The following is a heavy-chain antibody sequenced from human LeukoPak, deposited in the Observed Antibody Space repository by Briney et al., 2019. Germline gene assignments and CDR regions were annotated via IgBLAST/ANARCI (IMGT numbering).Heavy chain of an antibody. J-gene: IGHJ4*02. CDR3: ARVGTYGSGSYLSWLDY. CDR1: GGXISSYY. Sequence: SETLSLTCTVSGGXISSYYWSWIRQPPGKGLEWFGYIYYSGSTNYNPSLKSRVTISVDTSKNQFSLKLSSVTAADTAVYYCARVGTYGSGSYLSWLDYWGQGTLVTVSS. V-gene: IGHV4-59*01. D-gene: IGHD3-10*01. CDR2: IYYSGST.